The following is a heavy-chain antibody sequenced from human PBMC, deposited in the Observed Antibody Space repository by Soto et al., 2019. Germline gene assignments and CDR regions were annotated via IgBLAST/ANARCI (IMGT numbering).Heavy chain of an antibody. J-gene: IGHJ5*02. V-gene: IGHV4-59*08. CDR2: VYYNGIA. Sequence: QVQLQESGPGLVKPSETLSLTCTVSGGSISTYYWSWIRQPPGEGLELIGYVYYNGIAHYSPSLLSRLTISVDMSNNQFSLKLSSVTAADTAVYYCARGKNWLDPWGQGTLVTVSS. CDR1: GGSISTYY. CDR3: ARGKNWLDP.